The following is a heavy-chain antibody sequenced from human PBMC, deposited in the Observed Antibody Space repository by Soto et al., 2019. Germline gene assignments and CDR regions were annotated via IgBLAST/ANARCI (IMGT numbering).Heavy chain of an antibody. CDR2: MNPDSGDT. V-gene: IGHV1-8*01. CDR1: GYTFTNYD. CDR3: ARSRRGTGVDFDY. Sequence: QVQLVQSGAEVKKPGASVKVSCKASGYTFTNYDVNWVRQATGQGLEWMGGMNPDSGDTGYVQNFQGRVTMTRNTPISTAYMELSSLTSEDTAVYYCARSRRGTGVDFDYWGQGTLVTVSS. D-gene: IGHD7-27*01. J-gene: IGHJ4*01.